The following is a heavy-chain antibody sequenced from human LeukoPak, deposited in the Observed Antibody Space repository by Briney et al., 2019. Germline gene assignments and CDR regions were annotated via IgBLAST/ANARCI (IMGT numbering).Heavy chain of an antibody. CDR2: ISTYNGNT. CDR1: GYTFTSYG. J-gene: IGHJ3*02. D-gene: IGHD6-6*01. V-gene: IGHV1-18*01. Sequence: GASVKVSCKASGYTFTSYGISWVRQAPGQGLEWMGWISTYNGNTNYAQKLQGRVTMTTDTSTSTAYMELSRLRSDDTAVYYCARVILSGYSSSHDAFDIWGQGTMVTVSS. CDR3: ARVILSGYSSSHDAFDI.